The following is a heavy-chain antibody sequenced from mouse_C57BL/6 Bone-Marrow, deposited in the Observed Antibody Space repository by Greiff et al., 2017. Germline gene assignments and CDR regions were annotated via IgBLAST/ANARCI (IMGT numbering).Heavy chain of an antibody. CDR2: IYPGSGNT. D-gene: IGHD1-1*01. CDR3: ARPYYGSTPRGFAY. V-gene: IGHV1-76*01. J-gene: IGHJ3*01. Sequence: QVQLQQSGAELVRPGASVKLSCKASGYTFTDYYINWVKQSPGQGLEWIARIYPGSGNTYYNEKFKGEATLTAEKSSSTAYMQLSSLTSEDSAVYFCARPYYGSTPRGFAYWGQGTLVTVSA. CDR1: GYTFTDYY.